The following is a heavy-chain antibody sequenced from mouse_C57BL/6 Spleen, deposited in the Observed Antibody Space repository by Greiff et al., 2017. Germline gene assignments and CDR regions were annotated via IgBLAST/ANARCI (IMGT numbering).Heavy chain of an antibody. CDR2: IYPGDGDT. D-gene: IGHD1-1*01. J-gene: IGHJ1*03. Sequence: VQVVESGPELVKPGASVKISCKASGYAFSSSWMNWVKQRPGKGLEWIGRIYPGDGDTNYNGKFKGKATLTADKSSSTAYMQLSSLTSEDSAVYFCARRSYYGFDVWGTGTTVTVSS. V-gene: IGHV1-82*01. CDR1: GYAFSSSW. CDR3: ARRSYYGFDV.